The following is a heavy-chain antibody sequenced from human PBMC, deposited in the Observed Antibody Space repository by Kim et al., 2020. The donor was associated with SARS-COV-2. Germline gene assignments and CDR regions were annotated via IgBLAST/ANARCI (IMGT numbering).Heavy chain of an antibody. Sequence: GGSLRLSCAASGFTVSNNYINWVRQAPGKGLEWVAVIYRGGQTYYTDSVKGRFTVSRDSSKNALFLQMNSLRAEDTATYDFARRSSSNWSHDSWGQGTLV. J-gene: IGHJ4*02. CDR2: IYRGGQT. CDR3: ARRSSSNWSHDS. D-gene: IGHD2-2*01. CDR1: GFTVSNNY. V-gene: IGHV3-53*01.